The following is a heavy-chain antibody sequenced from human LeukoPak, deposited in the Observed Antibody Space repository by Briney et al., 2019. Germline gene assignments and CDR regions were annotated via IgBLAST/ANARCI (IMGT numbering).Heavy chain of an antibody. CDR2: IYYSGST. CDR3: ARRINTNYYYGSGSYGDWFDP. CDR1: GGSISSYY. J-gene: IGHJ5*02. Sequence: SETLSLTCTVSGGSISSYYWSWIRQPPGKGLEWIGCIYYSGSTNYSPSLKSRVTISVDTSKNQFSLKLSSVTAADTAVYYCARRINTNYYYGSGSYGDWFDPWGQGTLVTVSS. V-gene: IGHV4-59*08. D-gene: IGHD3-10*01.